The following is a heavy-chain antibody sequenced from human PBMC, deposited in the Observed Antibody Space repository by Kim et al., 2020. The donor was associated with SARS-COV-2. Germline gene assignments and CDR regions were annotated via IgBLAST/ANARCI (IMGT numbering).Heavy chain of an antibody. CDR2: IYSGGST. D-gene: IGHD3-9*01. V-gene: IGHV3-66*01. CDR3: ARDDYDFLTPRGAFDF. CDR1: GFTVSSNY. Sequence: GGSLRLSCAASGFTVSSNYMSWVRQAPGKGLEWVSVIYSGGSTYYADSVKGRFTISRDNSKNTLYLQMNSLRAEDTAVYYCARDDYDFLTPRGAFDFWDQGSLVIVSS. J-gene: IGHJ3*01.